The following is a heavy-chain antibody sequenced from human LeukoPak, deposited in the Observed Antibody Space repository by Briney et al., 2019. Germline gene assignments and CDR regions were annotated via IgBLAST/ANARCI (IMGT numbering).Heavy chain of an antibody. CDR1: GFTFDDYA. CDR2: ISWNSGSI. CDR3: AREGRSGVFSGA. V-gene: IGHV3-9*03. Sequence: PGRSLRLSCAASGFTFDDYAMHWVRQAPGKGLEWVSGISWNSGSIGYADSVKGRFTISRDNAKNSLYLQMNSLRAEDMALYYCAREGRSGVFSGAWGQGTMVTVSS. D-gene: IGHD7-27*01. J-gene: IGHJ3*01.